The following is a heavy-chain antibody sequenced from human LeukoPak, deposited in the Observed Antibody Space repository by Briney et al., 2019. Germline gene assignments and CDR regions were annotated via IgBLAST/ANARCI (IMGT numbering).Heavy chain of an antibody. CDR2: INHSGST. Sequence: PSQTLSLTCAVYGGSFSGYYWSWIRQPPGKGLEWIGEINHSGSTNYNPSLKSRVTISVDTSKNQFSLKLSSVTAADTAVYYCARGVTYYYDSSGYPYDYWGQGTLVTVSS. D-gene: IGHD3-22*01. CDR1: GGSFSGYY. V-gene: IGHV4-34*01. CDR3: ARGVTYYYDSSGYPYDY. J-gene: IGHJ4*02.